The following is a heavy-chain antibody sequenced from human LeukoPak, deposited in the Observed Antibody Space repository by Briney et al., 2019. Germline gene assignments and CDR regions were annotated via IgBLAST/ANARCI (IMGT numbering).Heavy chain of an antibody. D-gene: IGHD6-6*01. Sequence: SETLSLTCTVSGGSISSSSYYWGWIRQPPGKGLEWIGSIYYSGSTYYNPSLKSRVTISVDTSKNQLSLKLSSVTAADTAVYYCARHEQQLVWVDYYYYMDVWGKGTTVTVSS. J-gene: IGHJ6*03. CDR2: IYYSGST. CDR1: GGSISSSSYY. CDR3: ARHEQQLVWVDYYYYMDV. V-gene: IGHV4-39*01.